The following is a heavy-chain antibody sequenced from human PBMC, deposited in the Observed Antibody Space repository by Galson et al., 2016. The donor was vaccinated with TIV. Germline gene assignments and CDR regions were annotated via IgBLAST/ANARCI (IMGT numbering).Heavy chain of an antibody. CDR1: GVSVSDNY. J-gene: IGHJ6*02. Sequence: SLRISCAASGVSVSDNYMTWVRQAPGKGLEWVSLISSAVTTSYTDSVRGRFTISRDNSKNTQYLQMNSLRAEDTAVYYCARERRYCGNECYLHYYYGMDVWGQGTTVTVSS. CDR2: ISSAVTT. CDR3: ARERRYCGNECYLHYYYGMDV. D-gene: IGHD2-21*01. V-gene: IGHV3-66*01.